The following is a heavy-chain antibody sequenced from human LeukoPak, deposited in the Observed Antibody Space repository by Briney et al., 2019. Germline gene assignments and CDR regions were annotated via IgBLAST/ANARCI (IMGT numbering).Heavy chain of an antibody. V-gene: IGHV3-23*01. CDR1: GFTFISYA. CDR2: ISGSGVST. Sequence: GGSLRLSCAASGFTFISYAMSGVRQAPGKGREGVSAISGSGVSTYYADSGKGRFTISRENSNNTLYMQMNGLGAEDTAVYYCAKKKELAGAGCFDYWGQGTLVTVSS. D-gene: IGHD1-7*01. J-gene: IGHJ4*02. CDR3: AKKKELAGAGCFDY.